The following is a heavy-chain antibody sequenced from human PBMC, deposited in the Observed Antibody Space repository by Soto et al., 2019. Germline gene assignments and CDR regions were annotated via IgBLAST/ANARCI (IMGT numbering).Heavy chain of an antibody. Sequence: ASETLSLTCTVSGGSISSGGYYWSWIRQHPGKGLEWIGYIYYSGSTYYNPSLKSRVTISVDTSKNQFSLKLSSVTAADTAVYYCARVGSLATTVPFYYYGMDVWGQGTTVTVSS. CDR3: ARVGSLATTVPFYYYGMDV. CDR1: GGSISSGGYY. V-gene: IGHV4-31*03. J-gene: IGHJ6*02. D-gene: IGHD5-12*01. CDR2: IYYSGST.